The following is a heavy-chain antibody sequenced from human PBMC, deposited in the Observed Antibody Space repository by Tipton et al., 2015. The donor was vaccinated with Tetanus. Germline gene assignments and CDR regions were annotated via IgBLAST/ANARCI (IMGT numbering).Heavy chain of an antibody. CDR3: ASQDVLRYFDWLPHAFDI. J-gene: IGHJ3*02. Sequence: SLRLSCAASGFTFSSYAMSWVRQAPGKGLEWVPAISGSGGSTYYADSVKGRFTISRDNSKNTLYLQMNSLRAEDTAVYYCASQDVLRYFDWLPHAFDIWGQGTMVTVSS. D-gene: IGHD3-9*01. CDR2: ISGSGGST. CDR1: GFTFSSYA. V-gene: IGHV3-23*01.